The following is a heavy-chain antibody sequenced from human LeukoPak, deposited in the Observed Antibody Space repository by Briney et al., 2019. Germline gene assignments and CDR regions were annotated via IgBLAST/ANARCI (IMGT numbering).Heavy chain of an antibody. CDR1: SGSVRSFY. V-gene: IGHV4-59*02. CDR3: ARDLATYCSSTNCFGSLGMDV. J-gene: IGHJ6*02. D-gene: IGHD2-2*01. Sequence: SETLSLTCTVSSGSVRSFYWSWIRQPPGKGLEWIGHIYYSGSTNYNPSLKSRVTMSLDTSKNQFSLKLTSVTAADTAIYYCARDLATYCSSTNCFGSLGMDVWGQGTTVTASS. CDR2: IYYSGST.